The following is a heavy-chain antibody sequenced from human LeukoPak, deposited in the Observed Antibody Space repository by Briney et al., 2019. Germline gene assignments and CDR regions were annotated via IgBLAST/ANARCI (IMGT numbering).Heavy chain of an antibody. CDR3: ARDQDSLVRGVIGY. J-gene: IGHJ4*02. CDR1: GYTFTSYG. V-gene: IGHV1-18*01. CDR2: IGPYNGNT. D-gene: IGHD3-10*01. Sequence: GASVKVSCKASGYTFTSYGISWVRQAPGQGLEWMGWIGPYNGNTNYAQNLLGRVTMTTDTSTSTAYMELGSLGSDDTAVYYCARDQDSLVRGVIGYWGQGTLVTVSS.